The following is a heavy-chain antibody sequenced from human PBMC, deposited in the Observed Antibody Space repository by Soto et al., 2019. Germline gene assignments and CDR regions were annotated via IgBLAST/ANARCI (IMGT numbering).Heavy chain of an antibody. D-gene: IGHD3-3*01. CDR1: GFTFSSYA. CDR3: AREKVRNDFWSGYYDY. Sequence: SLKISCAASGFTFSSYAMHWVRQAPGKGLEWVAVISYDGSNKYYADSVKGRFTISRDNSKNTLYLQMNSLRAEDTAVYYCAREKVRNDFWSGYYDYWGQGTLVTVSS. V-gene: IGHV3-30*04. CDR2: ISYDGSNK. J-gene: IGHJ4*02.